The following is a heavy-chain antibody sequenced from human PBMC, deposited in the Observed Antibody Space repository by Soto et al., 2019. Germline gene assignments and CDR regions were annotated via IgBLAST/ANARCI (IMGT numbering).Heavy chain of an antibody. V-gene: IGHV3-30-3*01. CDR3: ASLYGSGTVDY. D-gene: IGHD3-10*01. CDR2: ISYDGSNK. Sequence: GGSLRLSCAASGFTFSSYAMHWVRQAPGKGLEWVAVISYDGSNKYYADSVKGRFTISRDNSKNTLYLQMNSLRAEDTAVYYCASLYGSGTVDYWGQGTLVTVSS. J-gene: IGHJ4*02. CDR1: GFTFSSYA.